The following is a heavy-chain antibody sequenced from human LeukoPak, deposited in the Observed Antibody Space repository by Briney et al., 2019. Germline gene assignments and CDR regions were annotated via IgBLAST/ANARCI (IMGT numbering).Heavy chain of an antibody. Sequence: SETLSLTCAVYGGSFSGYYWSWIRQPPGKGLERIGEINHSGSTNYNPSLKSRVTISVDTSKNQFSLKLSSVTAADTAVYYCATLPAAMRVGYYYYYMDVWGKGTTVTISS. CDR1: GGSFSGYY. D-gene: IGHD2-2*01. J-gene: IGHJ6*03. V-gene: IGHV4-34*01. CDR3: ATLPAAMRVGYYYYYMDV. CDR2: INHSGST.